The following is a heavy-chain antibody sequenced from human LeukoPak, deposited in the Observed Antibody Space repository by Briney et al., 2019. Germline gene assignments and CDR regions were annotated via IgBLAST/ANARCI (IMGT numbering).Heavy chain of an antibody. CDR2: IKSDGSDT. J-gene: IGHJ3*02. CDR1: GFTFSTYW. D-gene: IGHD1-26*01. CDR3: ARDPMGATEGSDAFDI. Sequence: PGGSLRLSCAASGFTFSTYWMHWVRQAPGEGLVWVSRIKSDGSDTSYADSVKGRFTISRDNAKNTLYLQMNSLRAEDTAVYYCARDPMGATEGSDAFDIWGQGTMVTVSS. V-gene: IGHV3-74*01.